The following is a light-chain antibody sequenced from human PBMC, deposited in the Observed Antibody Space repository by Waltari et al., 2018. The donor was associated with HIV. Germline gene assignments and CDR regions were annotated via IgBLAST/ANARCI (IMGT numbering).Light chain of an antibody. CDR3: SSYTITNTWV. Sequence: QSALAQPASMSGSPGQSVTISCAGSHSDIGTFDVVSWYQLLPGKAPKLLLYRVTFRPSRVPSRFSASKSANTASLTISDLQTEDEAHYYCSSYTITNTWVFGGGTLLTVL. CDR1: HSDIGTFDV. V-gene: IGLV2-14*01. CDR2: RVT. J-gene: IGLJ3*02.